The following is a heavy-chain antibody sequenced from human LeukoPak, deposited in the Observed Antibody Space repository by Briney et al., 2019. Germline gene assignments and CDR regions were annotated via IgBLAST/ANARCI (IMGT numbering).Heavy chain of an antibody. V-gene: IGHV3-48*03. CDR2: ISCSGSNI. CDR3: ARVEDIV. CDR1: GFTFSSYE. Sequence: GGSLRLSCAASGFTFSSYEMNWVRQAPGKGLEWVSYISCSGSNIYYADSVKGRFTISRDNAKNSLYLQMNSLRAEDTAVYYCARVEDIVWGQGTLVTVSS. D-gene: IGHD2-15*01. J-gene: IGHJ4*02.